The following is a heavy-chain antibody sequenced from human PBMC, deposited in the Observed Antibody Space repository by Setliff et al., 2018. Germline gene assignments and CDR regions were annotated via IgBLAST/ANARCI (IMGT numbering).Heavy chain of an antibody. V-gene: IGHV3-53*01. D-gene: IGHD3-10*01. CDR1: GFVVTNSE. CDR2: TYSSGAT. Sequence: GGSLRLSCAASGFVVTNSEMSWVRQAPGKGLEWVSVTYSSGATNYADSVKGRFTISRDNSKNTLYLQMSSLRADDTAVYFCRLWLHETMRDYWGQGTLVTVSS. CDR3: RLWLHETMRDY. J-gene: IGHJ4*02.